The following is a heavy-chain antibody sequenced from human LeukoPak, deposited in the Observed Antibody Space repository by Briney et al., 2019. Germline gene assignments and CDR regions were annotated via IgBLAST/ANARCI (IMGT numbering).Heavy chain of an antibody. Sequence: PGGSLRLFCRVCGFPFDDYAMHWPRRARGKGVEWVSCIMRNSGSIGYADSLKSRFTTSRDNTKNSLYLQKNSPRAENTALYYCAKDTGWLPTPTSTAFDIWGQGTMVTVSS. CDR1: GFPFDDYA. D-gene: IGHD5-24*01. CDR2: IMRNSGSI. J-gene: IGHJ3*02. CDR3: AKDTGWLPTPTSTAFDI. V-gene: IGHV3-9*01.